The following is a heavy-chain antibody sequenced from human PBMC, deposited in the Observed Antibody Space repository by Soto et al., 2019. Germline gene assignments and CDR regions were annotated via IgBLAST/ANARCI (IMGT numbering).Heavy chain of an antibody. D-gene: IGHD1-26*01. V-gene: IGHV3-23*01. CDR1: GFTFSNYA. J-gene: IGHJ4*02. CDR3: AKRGSGSYYID. Sequence: EVQLLESGGGLVQPGGSLRLSCAASGFTFSNYAMSWVRQAPGKGLEWGSVISGSGGSTYYADSVKGRFTISRDNSKNTLYLQMNGLRAEDTAVYYCAKRGSGSYYIDWGQGTLVTVSS. CDR2: ISGSGGST.